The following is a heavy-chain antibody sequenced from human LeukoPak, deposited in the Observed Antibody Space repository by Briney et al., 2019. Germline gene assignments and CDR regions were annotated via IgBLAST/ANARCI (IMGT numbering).Heavy chain of an antibody. CDR3: ARDSGGYGLDYFDY. Sequence: GGSLRLSCAASGFIFSTYGVHWVRQAPGKGLEWVAFIRSDGSDKSYAGSVMGRFTISRDNAKNSLYLQMNSLRAEDTAVYYCARDSGGYGLDYFDYWGQGTLVTVSS. CDR1: GFIFSTYG. CDR2: IRSDGSDK. D-gene: IGHD5-18*01. J-gene: IGHJ4*02. V-gene: IGHV3-30*02.